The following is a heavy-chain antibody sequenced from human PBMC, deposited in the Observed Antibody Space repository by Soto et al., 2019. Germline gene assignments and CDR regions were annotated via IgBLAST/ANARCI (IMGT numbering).Heavy chain of an antibody. V-gene: IGHV3-23*01. J-gene: IGHJ4*02. D-gene: IGHD3-3*01. CDR1: VFSFGGYS. Sequence: HHGGALRLSCAASVFSFGGYSMSWVRQAPVKGLEWVSTISYRGDDTYYADSMRRQFTISRDNSKNSLYLDLNRLRAEDTAIYYFAKVITSLGVAGVSHYFHTWGQG. CDR3: AKVITSLGVAGVSHYFHT. CDR2: ISYRGDDT.